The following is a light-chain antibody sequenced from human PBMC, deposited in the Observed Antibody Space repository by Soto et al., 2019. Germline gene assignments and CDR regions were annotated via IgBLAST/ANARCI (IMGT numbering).Light chain of an antibody. Sequence: DIQMTQSPSSLSASVGDRVTITCRASQSISSYLNWYQQKPGKAPMLLIYAASSLPSGVPARFSGSGSGTDFTLTISSLEPEDFATYYCQQSYSTPYTFGQGTKLEIK. CDR3: QQSYSTPYT. J-gene: IGKJ2*01. CDR2: AAS. V-gene: IGKV1-39*01. CDR1: QSISSY.